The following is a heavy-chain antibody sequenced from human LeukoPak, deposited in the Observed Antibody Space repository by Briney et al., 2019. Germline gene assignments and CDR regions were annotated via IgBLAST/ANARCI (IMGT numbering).Heavy chain of an antibody. CDR3: ANTRDTVLNEY. Sequence: ASVKVSCKASGYIFINYGISWLRQAPGQGLEWMGWISPYNGHTNYEPNLQDRLTMTTDTSTSTAYMELRSLTSDDTAVYYCANTRDTVLNEYWGQGTLVTVSS. D-gene: IGHD3-10*01. CDR2: ISPYNGHT. CDR1: GYIFINYG. V-gene: IGHV1-18*01. J-gene: IGHJ4*02.